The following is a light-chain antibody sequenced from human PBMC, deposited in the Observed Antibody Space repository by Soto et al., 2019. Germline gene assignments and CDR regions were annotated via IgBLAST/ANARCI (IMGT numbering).Light chain of an antibody. J-gene: IGLJ1*01. V-gene: IGLV2-14*03. CDR1: SRDVCVYIL. CDR3: SSYTTSNTRQIV. Sequence: QSVLAQPASVSGSPGQPITISCTGTSRDVCVYILVSWDQQHLVNAPIFMIYDVSNGPSGVSKLFSGSKSGNTASLIISGLQAEDEADNYCSSYTTSNTRQIVFGSGTKVTVL. CDR2: DVS.